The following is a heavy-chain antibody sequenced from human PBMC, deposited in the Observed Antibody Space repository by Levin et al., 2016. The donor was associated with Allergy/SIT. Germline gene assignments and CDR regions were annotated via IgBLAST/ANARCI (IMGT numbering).Heavy chain of an antibody. J-gene: IGHJ6*03. D-gene: IGHD2-2*01. CDR2: IYYSGST. Sequence: SETLSLTCTVSGGSISSGGYYWSWIRQHPGKGLEWIGYIYYSGSTYYNPSLKSRVTISVDTSKNQFSLKLSSVTAADTAVYYCARGRGLVVPAPPYYYYMDVWGKGTTVTVSS. CDR1: GGSISSGGYY. V-gene: IGHV4-31*03. CDR3: ARGRGLVVPAPPYYYYMDV.